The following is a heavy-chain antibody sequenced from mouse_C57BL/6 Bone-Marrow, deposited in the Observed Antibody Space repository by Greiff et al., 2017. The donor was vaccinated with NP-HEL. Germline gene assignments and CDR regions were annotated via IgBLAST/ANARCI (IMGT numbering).Heavy chain of an antibody. V-gene: IGHV1-84*01. Sequence: LVESGPELVKPGASVKISCKASGYTFTDYYINWVKQRPGQGLEWIGWIYPGSGNTKYNEKFKGKATLTVDTSSSPAYMQLSSLNSEDSAVYFCARSGYGSTLNYWGQGTTLTVSS. CDR1: GYTFTDYY. J-gene: IGHJ2*01. CDR3: ARSGYGSTLNY. CDR2: IYPGSGNT. D-gene: IGHD1-1*01.